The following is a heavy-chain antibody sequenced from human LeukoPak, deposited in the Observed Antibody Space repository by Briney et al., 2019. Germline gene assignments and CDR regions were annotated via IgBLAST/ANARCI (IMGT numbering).Heavy chain of an antibody. V-gene: IGHV4-34*01. J-gene: IGHJ4*02. Sequence: KSSETLSLTCAVYGGSFSGYYWSWIRQPPGKGLEWIGEINHSGSTNYNPSLKSRVTISVDTSKNQFSLKLSSVTAADTAVYYCARYCSSTSCYASLDYWGQGTLVTVSS. CDR1: GGSFSGYY. CDR3: ARYCSSTSCYASLDY. D-gene: IGHD2-2*01. CDR2: INHSGST.